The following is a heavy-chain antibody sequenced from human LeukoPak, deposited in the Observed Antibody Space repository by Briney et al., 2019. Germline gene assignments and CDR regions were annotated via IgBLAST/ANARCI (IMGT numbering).Heavy chain of an antibody. V-gene: IGHV4-38-2*02. CDR2: IYHSGST. CDR1: GYSISSGYY. CDR3: ARAPFAPWYFDL. Sequence: SETLSLTCTVSGYSISSGYYWGWIRQPPGKGLEWIGSIYHSGSTYYNPSLKSRVTISVDTSKNQFSLKLSSVTAADTAVYYCARAPFAPWYFDLWGRGTLVTVSS. J-gene: IGHJ2*01.